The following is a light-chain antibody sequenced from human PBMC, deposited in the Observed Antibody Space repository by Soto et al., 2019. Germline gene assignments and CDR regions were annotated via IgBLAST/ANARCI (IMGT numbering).Light chain of an antibody. V-gene: IGKV1-5*01. CDR1: QSVSIW. CDR3: QQYNSYSLT. J-gene: IGKJ1*01. CDR2: DAS. Sequence: DFQMTQSPSTLSASVGDRVTITCRASQSVSIWLAWYRQKPGKAPEVLVWDASSLQSGVPSRFSGSGSGTEFTLTISSLQPDDFATYYCQQYNSYSLTFGQGTKVDIK.